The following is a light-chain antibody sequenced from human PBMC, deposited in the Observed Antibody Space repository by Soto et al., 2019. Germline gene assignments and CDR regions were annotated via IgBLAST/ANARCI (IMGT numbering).Light chain of an antibody. J-gene: IGKJ4*01. V-gene: IGKV3D-15*01. CDR1: KSISRP. CDR2: DAS. Sequence: EIVLTQSPDTLSVSPGERATLSCRACKSISRPLAWYQQKSGKPPRLLIYDASTRATGFPARFSCSGSGTEFTLPISRLQSEDFAVYYCQQYNNWPLTFGGGTTLEIK. CDR3: QQYNNWPLT.